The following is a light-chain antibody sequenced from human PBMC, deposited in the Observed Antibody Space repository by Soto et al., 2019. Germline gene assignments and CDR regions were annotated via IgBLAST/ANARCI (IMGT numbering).Light chain of an antibody. J-gene: IGLJ2*01. CDR3: AAWDDSLKGVV. V-gene: IGLV1-44*01. CDR1: SSNVGSNG. CDR2: SNN. Sequence: QSVVTQPPSASGTPGQRVTISCSGSSSNVGSNGVNWYQQLPGTAPKLLIHSNNQRPSGVADRFSGSKSGTSASLAISGLQSEDEADYYCAAWDDSLKGVVFGGGTKLTVL.